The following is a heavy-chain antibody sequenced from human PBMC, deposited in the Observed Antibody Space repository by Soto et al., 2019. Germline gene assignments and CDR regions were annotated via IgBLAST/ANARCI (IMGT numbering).Heavy chain of an antibody. CDR3: ARRDSHGYFRYFDN. CDR1: GGTFSSYP. J-gene: IGHJ4*02. V-gene: IGHV1-69*06. Sequence: QVQLVPSGAEVKRPGSSVKVSCKASGGTFSSYPISWVRQAPGQGLEWMGGTNGNLGTGNYAQKFRGRLTITTDISTTTAYMELSSLTSEDTAVYYCARRDSHGYFRYFDNWGQGTLFTVSS. D-gene: IGHD4-17*01. CDR2: TNGNLGTG.